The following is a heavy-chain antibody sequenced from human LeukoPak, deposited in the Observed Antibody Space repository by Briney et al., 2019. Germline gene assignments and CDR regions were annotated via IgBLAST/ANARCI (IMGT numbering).Heavy chain of an antibody. CDR1: GFTFSNYW. CDR3: ARDLGQYYDTSDNWFDP. Sequence: PGGSLPLSCAASGFTFSNYWMHWVRQAPGKGLVWVSRINSDGINTSYADSVKGRFTISRDNAKNTLNLQMNSLRAEDTAVYYCARDLGQYYDTSDNWFDPWGQGTLVTVSS. CDR2: INSDGINT. V-gene: IGHV3-74*01. D-gene: IGHD3-9*01. J-gene: IGHJ5*02.